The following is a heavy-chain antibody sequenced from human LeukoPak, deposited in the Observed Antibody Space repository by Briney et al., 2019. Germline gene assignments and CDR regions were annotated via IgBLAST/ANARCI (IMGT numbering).Heavy chain of an antibody. D-gene: IGHD3-22*01. CDR1: GGSISSSSYY. V-gene: IGHV4-39*07. CDR3: ARPRGYDSSGYYNA. Sequence: SETLSLTCTVSGGSISSSSYYWGWIHQPPGKGLEWIGSIYYSGSTYYNPSLKSRVTISVDTSKNQFSLKLSSVTAADTAVYYCARPRGYDSSGYYNAWGQGTLVTVSS. CDR2: IYYSGST. J-gene: IGHJ5*02.